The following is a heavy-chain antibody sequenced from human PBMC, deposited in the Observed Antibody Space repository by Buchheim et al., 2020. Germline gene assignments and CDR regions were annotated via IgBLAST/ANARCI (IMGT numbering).Heavy chain of an antibody. V-gene: IGHV3-30-3*01. CDR1: GFTFSSHA. CDR3: AREESAHDY. CDR2: MSYDGYSK. J-gene: IGHJ4*02. Sequence: QVQLVESGGGVVQPGRSLRLSCGTSGFTFSSHAMHWVRQAPGKGLEWVAAMSYDGYSKFYADSVKGRLTISRDNSKNTLYLEIKSLRTEVTAMYYCAREESAHDYWGQGTL.